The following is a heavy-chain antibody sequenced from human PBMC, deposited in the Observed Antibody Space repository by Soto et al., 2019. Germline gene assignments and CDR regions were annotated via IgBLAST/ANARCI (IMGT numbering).Heavy chain of an antibody. Sequence: GASVKVSCKASGCTFTSYAMHWVRQAPGQRLEWMGWINAGNGNTKYSQKFQGRVTITRDTSASTAYMELSSLRSEDTAVYYCARDGRGIVVVPAAHYYYYGMDVWGQGTTVTVSS. J-gene: IGHJ6*02. CDR1: GCTFTSYA. V-gene: IGHV1-3*01. D-gene: IGHD2-2*01. CDR3: ARDGRGIVVVPAAHYYYYGMDV. CDR2: INAGNGNT.